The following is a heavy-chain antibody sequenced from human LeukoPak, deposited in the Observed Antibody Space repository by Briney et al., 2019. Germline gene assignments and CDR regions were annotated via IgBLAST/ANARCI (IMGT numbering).Heavy chain of an antibody. Sequence: GGSLRLSCAASGFTFSSYAMSWVRQAPGKGLEWVSFISDSGVSTYYADSVKGRFTISRDSSKNTPYLQMNSLRAEDTAVYYCAKVDYGDYYFDYWGQGTLVTVSS. J-gene: IGHJ4*02. CDR3: AKVDYGDYYFDY. D-gene: IGHD4-17*01. CDR1: GFTFSSYA. V-gene: IGHV3-23*01. CDR2: ISDSGVST.